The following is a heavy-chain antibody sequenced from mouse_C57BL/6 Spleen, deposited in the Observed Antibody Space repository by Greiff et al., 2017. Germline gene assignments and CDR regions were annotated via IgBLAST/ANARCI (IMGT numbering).Heavy chain of an antibody. CDR2: INPNYGTT. V-gene: IGHV1-39*01. Sequence: VQLQQSGPELVKPGASVKISCKASGYSFTDYNMNWVKQSNGKSLEWIGVINPNYGTTSYNQKFKGKATLTVDQSSSTAYMQLNCLTSDDSAVYYCARGVLYSSHWYFDVWGTGTTVTVSS. CDR1: GYSFTDYN. J-gene: IGHJ1*03. CDR3: ARGVLYSSHWYFDV. D-gene: IGHD1-1*01.